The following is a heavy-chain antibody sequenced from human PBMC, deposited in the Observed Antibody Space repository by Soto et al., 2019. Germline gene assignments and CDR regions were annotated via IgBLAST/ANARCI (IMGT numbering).Heavy chain of an antibody. CDR1: GDSVSTNHAA. D-gene: IGHD3-10*01. CDR2: TYYRSKWYN. Sequence: PSETLSLTCAISGDSVSTNHAAWNWIRQSPSRGLEWLGRTYYRSKWYNDYAVSMKSRITINPDTSKNQFSLLLNSVTPDDTAVYYCAREGRWFGELSGFDYWGQGTLVTVSS. CDR3: AREGRWFGELSGFDY. J-gene: IGHJ4*02. V-gene: IGHV6-1*01.